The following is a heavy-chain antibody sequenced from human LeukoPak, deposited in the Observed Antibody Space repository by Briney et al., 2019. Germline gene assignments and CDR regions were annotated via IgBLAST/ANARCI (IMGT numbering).Heavy chain of an antibody. Sequence: PSETLSLTCTVSGGSISSGDDYWSWIRQPPGKGLEWIGSIYYSGSTYYNPSLKSRVTISVDTSKNQFSLKLSSVTAADTAVYYCARQLRPKLYETSSYPHYMYFGMDVWGQGTTVTVSS. CDR1: GGSISSGDDY. CDR3: ARQLRPKLYETSSYPHYMYFGMDV. V-gene: IGHV4-39*07. D-gene: IGHD3-22*01. CDR2: IYYSGST. J-gene: IGHJ6*02.